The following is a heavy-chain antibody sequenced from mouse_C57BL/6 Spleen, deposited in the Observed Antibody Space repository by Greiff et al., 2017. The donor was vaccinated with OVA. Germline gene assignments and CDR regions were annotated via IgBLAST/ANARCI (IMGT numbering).Heavy chain of an antibody. V-gene: IGHV1-55*01. D-gene: IGHD3-2*02. J-gene: IGHJ4*01. CDR3: ASEDSGPPSYAMDY. CDR2: IHPGSGST. CDR1: GYTFTSYW. Sequence: QVQLQQPGAELVKPGASVKMSCKASGYTFTSYWITWVKQRPGQGLEWIGDIHPGSGSTNYNEKFKSKATLTVDTSSSTAYMQLSSLTSEDSAVYYCASEDSGPPSYAMDYWGQGTSVTVSS.